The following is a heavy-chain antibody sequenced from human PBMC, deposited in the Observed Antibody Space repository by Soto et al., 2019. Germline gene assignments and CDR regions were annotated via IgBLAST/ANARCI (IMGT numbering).Heavy chain of an antibody. D-gene: IGHD3-22*01. CDR3: VRVVTFPPYYYYGLDV. J-gene: IGHJ6*02. Sequence: PGPSLPLAYKRCGYSFTISCISWVLQMPGKGLEWMGRIDPSDSYTNYSPSFQGHVTISADKSISTAYLQWSSLKASDTAMYYCVRVVTFPPYYYYGLDVCGQGPMVTGSS. CDR2: IDPSDSYT. V-gene: IGHV5-10-1*01. CDR1: GYSFTISC.